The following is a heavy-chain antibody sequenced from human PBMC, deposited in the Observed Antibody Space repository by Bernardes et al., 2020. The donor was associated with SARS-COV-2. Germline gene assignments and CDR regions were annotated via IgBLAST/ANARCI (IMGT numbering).Heavy chain of an antibody. D-gene: IGHD4-17*01. Sequence: ETLSLTCTVSGGSVSSGSYYWSWIRQPPGKGLEWIGYIYYSGSTNYNPSLKSRVTISVDTSKNQFSLKLSSVTAADTAVYYCARWTTVTTESIDYWGQGTLVTVSS. CDR3: ARWTTVTTESIDY. CDR2: IYYSGST. V-gene: IGHV4-61*01. CDR1: GGSVSSGSYY. J-gene: IGHJ4*02.